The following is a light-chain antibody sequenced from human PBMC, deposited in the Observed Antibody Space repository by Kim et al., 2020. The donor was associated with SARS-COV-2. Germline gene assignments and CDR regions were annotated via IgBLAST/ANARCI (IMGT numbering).Light chain of an antibody. CDR1: QDIRND. J-gene: IGKJ5*01. V-gene: IGKV1-17*01. Sequence: DIQMTQSPSSLSASVGDRVTITCRASQDIRNDLGWYQQNPGRVPKRLIYGASSLQSGVPSRFSGSGSGTEFTLTISSLQPEDFATYFCLQHNTAPFTFGQGTRLEIK. CDR2: GAS. CDR3: LQHNTAPFT.